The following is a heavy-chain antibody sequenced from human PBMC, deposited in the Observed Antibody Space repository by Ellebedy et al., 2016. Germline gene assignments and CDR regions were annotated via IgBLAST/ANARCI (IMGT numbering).Heavy chain of an antibody. V-gene: IGHV3-48*03. CDR1: GFTFSSYA. J-gene: IGHJ4*02. CDR2: IGSPSAI. CDR3: ARRNGGIDY. D-gene: IGHD1-1*01. Sequence: GGSLRLSCAASGFTFSSYAINWVRQAPGKGLEWVSYIGSPSAIYYADSVKGRFTISRDNAKNSVYLQMNSLRAEDAAVYYCARRNGGIDYWGQGTLVTVSS.